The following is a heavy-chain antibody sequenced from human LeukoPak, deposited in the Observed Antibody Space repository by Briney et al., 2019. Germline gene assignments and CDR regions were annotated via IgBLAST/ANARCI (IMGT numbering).Heavy chain of an antibody. CDR3: ARGRTYYDYVWGSYRYDY. Sequence: SETLSLTCAVYGGSFSGYYWSWIRQPPGKGLEWIGDINHSGSTNYNPSLKSRVTISVDTSKNQFSLKLSSVTAADTAVYYCARGRTYYDYVWGSYRYDYWGQGTLVTVSS. CDR2: INHSGST. J-gene: IGHJ4*02. V-gene: IGHV4-34*01. CDR1: GGSFSGYY. D-gene: IGHD3-16*02.